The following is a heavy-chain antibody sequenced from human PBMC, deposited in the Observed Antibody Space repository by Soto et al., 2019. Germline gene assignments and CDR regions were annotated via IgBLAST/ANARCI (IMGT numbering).Heavy chain of an antibody. J-gene: IGHJ4*02. CDR3: VSQRTTVPTQAYFDY. V-gene: IGHV4-39*01. D-gene: IGHD4-17*01. CDR1: GGSVTNSSYY. Sequence: SETLSLTCTFSGGSVTNSSYYWGWIRQSPGKGLEWIGSVYYRGRSYSKSSVKSRVTISVDTSKNRFSLSLNSVTASDTAVYFCVSQRTTVPTQAYFDYWGPGALVTVSS. CDR2: VYYRGRS.